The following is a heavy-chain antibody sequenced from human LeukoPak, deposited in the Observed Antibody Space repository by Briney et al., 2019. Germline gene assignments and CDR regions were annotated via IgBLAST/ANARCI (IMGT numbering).Heavy chain of an antibody. Sequence: GGSLRLSCAASGFTFDDYGMSWVRQAPGKGLEWVSGINWNGGSTGYADSVKGRFTISRDNSKNTLYLQMNSLRAEDTAVYYCAKDPALGLNNWFDPWGQGTLVTVSS. D-gene: IGHD3/OR15-3a*01. J-gene: IGHJ5*02. CDR1: GFTFDDYG. CDR2: INWNGGST. CDR3: AKDPALGLNNWFDP. V-gene: IGHV3-20*04.